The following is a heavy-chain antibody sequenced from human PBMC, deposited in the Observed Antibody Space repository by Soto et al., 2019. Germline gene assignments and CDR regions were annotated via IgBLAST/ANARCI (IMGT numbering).Heavy chain of an antibody. D-gene: IGHD3-16*01. V-gene: IGHV4-59*13. CDR1: GGSITRYF. J-gene: IGHJ6*04. CDR2: MYYSGRS. Sequence: QVQLQESGPGLVQPSETLSLTCTVSGGSITRYFWSWIRQAPGKGLQWIGHMYYSGRSDYNPSLKSRVTISVDTSKTQFSLRLNSVTAADTAVYYCATYDSPYYVMDVWGKGTTVTVSS. CDR3: ATYDSPYYVMDV.